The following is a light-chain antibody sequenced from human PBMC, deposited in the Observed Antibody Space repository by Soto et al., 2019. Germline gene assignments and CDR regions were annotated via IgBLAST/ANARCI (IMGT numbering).Light chain of an antibody. CDR3: ETWDSNTRV. CDR1: SGHSTYI. Sequence: QPVLTQSSSASASLGSSVKLTCTLSSGHSTYIIAWHQQQPGKAPRFLMKLEGSGSYNKGSGFPDRFSGSSSGADRYLTISNLHSEDEADYYCETWDSNTRVFGGGTKLTVL. CDR2: LEGSGSY. J-gene: IGLJ3*02. V-gene: IGLV4-60*03.